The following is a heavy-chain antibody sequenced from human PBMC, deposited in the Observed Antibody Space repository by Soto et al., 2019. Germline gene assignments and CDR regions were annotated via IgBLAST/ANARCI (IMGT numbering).Heavy chain of an antibody. CDR3: ATAGRALWFGEAGYYGMDV. J-gene: IGHJ6*02. CDR2: IYYSGNT. CDR1: GGSISSSSYY. Sequence: SETLSLTCTVSGGSISSSSYYWGWIRQPPGKGLEWIGSIYYSGNTYYNPSLKSRVTISVDTAKNQFSLKLSSVTAADTAVYYCATAGRALWFGEAGYYGMDVWGQGTTVTVSS. V-gene: IGHV4-39*01. D-gene: IGHD3-10*01.